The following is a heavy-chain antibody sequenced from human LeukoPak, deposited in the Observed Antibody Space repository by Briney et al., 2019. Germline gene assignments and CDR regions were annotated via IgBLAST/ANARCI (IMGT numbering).Heavy chain of an antibody. CDR2: ISSSGSTI. D-gene: IGHD3-9*01. Sequence: PGGSLRLSCAASGFTFSDYYMSWIRQAPGKGLEWVSYISSSGSTIYYADSVKGRFTISRDNAKNSLYLQMNSLRAEDTAVYYCVREVLTGYYRGGPGDYWGQGTLVTVSS. V-gene: IGHV3-11*04. CDR1: GFTFSDYY. CDR3: VREVLTGYYRGGPGDY. J-gene: IGHJ4*02.